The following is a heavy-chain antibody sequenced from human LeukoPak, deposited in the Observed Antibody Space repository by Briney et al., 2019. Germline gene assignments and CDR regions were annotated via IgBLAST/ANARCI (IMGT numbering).Heavy chain of an antibody. CDR3: ARDQYYDVSTYYEIDH. CDR1: GASISSSTYY. J-gene: IGHJ4*02. D-gene: IGHD3-22*01. Sequence: PSETLSLTCTVSGASISSSTYYWGWIRQPPGKGLEWIVSASYSGNTYYNPSLKSRVTILVDTSKNQFSLKMTSVTAADTAVYYCARDQYYDVSTYYEIDHWGQGTLVTVSS. CDR2: ASYSGNT. V-gene: IGHV4-39*07.